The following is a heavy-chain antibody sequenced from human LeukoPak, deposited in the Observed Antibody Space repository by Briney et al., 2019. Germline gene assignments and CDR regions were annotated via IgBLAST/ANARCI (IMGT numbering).Heavy chain of an antibody. Sequence: GGSLRLSCAVSGFTFKNYAMHWVRQAPGKGLEWIAVIIYDGTRKSYADSVKGRFTISRDNSKNTLYLQMNSLRAEDTAVYYCARDPVFQPLHPYFDYWGQGTLVTVSS. CDR2: IIYDGTRK. J-gene: IGHJ4*02. CDR1: GFTFKNYA. CDR3: ARDPVFQPLHPYFDY. D-gene: IGHD2-21*01. V-gene: IGHV3-30-3*01.